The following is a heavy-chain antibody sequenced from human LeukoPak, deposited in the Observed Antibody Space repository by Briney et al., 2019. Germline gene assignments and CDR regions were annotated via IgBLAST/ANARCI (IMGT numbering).Heavy chain of an antibody. V-gene: IGHV3-21*01. J-gene: IGHJ3*02. CDR3: ARGARSSGYAFDI. Sequence: GGSLRLSCAASGFTFSDYGMNWVRQAPGKGLEWVSSITSSSSYIYYADSVKGRFTISRDNAKNSLYLQMNSLRAEDTAVYYCARGARSSGYAFDIWGQGTVVTVSS. CDR2: ITSSSSYI. D-gene: IGHD3-22*01. CDR1: GFTFSDYG.